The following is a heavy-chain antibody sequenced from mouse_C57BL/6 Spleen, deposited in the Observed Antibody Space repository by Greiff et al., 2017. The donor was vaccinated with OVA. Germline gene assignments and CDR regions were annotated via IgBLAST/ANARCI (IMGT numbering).Heavy chain of an antibody. CDR2: INPNNGGT. CDR1: GYTFTDYN. CDR3: ARHLYYYGSSPWFAY. V-gene: IGHV1-18*01. J-gene: IGHJ3*01. D-gene: IGHD1-1*01. Sequence: EVQLQESGPELVKPGASVKIPCKASGYTFTDYNMDWVKQSHGKSLEWIGDINPNNGGTIYNQKFKGKATLTVDKSSSTAYMELRSLTSEDTAVYYCARHLYYYGSSPWFAYWGQGTLVTVSA.